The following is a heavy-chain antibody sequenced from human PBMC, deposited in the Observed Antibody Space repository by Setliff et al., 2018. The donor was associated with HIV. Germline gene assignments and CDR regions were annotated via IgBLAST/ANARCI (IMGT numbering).Heavy chain of an antibody. J-gene: IGHJ5*02. CDR3: ARHDCGGDCSINWFDP. CDR2: IFYTGTT. CDR1: GYSIRDNFF. D-gene: IGHD2-21*02. Sequence: PSETLSLTCAVSGYSIRDNFFWGWVRQPPGKGLEWIGSIFYTGTTYYNPSLKSRVTLSLGTSKNQFSLELTSVTAADTAVYYCARHDCGGDCSINWFDPWGQGTLVTVSS. V-gene: IGHV4-38-2*01.